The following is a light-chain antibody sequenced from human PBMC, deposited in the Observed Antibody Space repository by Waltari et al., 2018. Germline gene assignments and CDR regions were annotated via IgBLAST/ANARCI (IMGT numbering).Light chain of an antibody. CDR1: TIGSKA. Sequence: SYALTQPPSVSVAPGKTARITCGGDTIGSKAVHWYQQKAGQAPGLVVYDDIERPSGIPERFSGSNSGNTATLTIGRVEAGDEADYFCQVWESSTDHFWVFGGGTKLTVL. CDR3: QVWESSTDHFWV. CDR2: DDI. J-gene: IGLJ3*02. V-gene: IGLV3-21*03.